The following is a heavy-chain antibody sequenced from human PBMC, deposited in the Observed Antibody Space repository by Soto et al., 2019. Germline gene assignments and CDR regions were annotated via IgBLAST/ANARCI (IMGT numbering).Heavy chain of an antibody. J-gene: IGHJ3*02. CDR1: GFTFSSYG. V-gene: IGHV3-30*18. CDR2: ISYDGSNK. Sequence: GGSLRLSCAASGFTFSSYGMHWVRQAPGKGLEWVAVISYDGSNKYYADSVKGRFTISRDNSKNTLYLQMNSLRAEDTAVYYCAKVPMADAFDIWGQGTMVTVSS. CDR3: AKVPMADAFDI.